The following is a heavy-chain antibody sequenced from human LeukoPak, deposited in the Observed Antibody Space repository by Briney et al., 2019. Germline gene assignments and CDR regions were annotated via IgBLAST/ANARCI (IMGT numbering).Heavy chain of an antibody. Sequence: PGGSLRLSCAASGFTFSSYAMSWVRQAPGKGLEWVSAICGSGGSTYYADSVKGRFTISRDNSKNTPYLQMNGLRAEDTAVYYCAKGRIVVVVAATSFDPWGQGTLVTVSS. J-gene: IGHJ5*02. D-gene: IGHD2-15*01. CDR2: ICGSGGST. V-gene: IGHV3-23*01. CDR1: GFTFSSYA. CDR3: AKGRIVVVVAATSFDP.